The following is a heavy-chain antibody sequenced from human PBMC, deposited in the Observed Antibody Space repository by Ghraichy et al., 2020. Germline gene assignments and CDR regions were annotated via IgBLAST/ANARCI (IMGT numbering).Heavy chain of an antibody. CDR2: VYYSGST. J-gene: IGHJ4*02. Sequence: SETLSLTCTVSGGSISGFYWSWIRQPPGKGLEWIGYVYYSGSTSYNPSLKSRVTISVDTSKNQFSLKLSSVTAADTAVYYCARRGSAAYPIDYWGQGTLVTVSS. CDR1: GGSISGFY. D-gene: IGHD2-15*01. CDR3: ARRGSAAYPIDY. V-gene: IGHV4-59*01.